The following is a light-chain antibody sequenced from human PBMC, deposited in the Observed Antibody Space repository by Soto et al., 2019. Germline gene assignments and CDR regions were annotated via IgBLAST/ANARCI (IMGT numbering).Light chain of an antibody. CDR1: QSISSW. CDR2: DAS. CDR3: QQYNNYT. Sequence: DIQMTQSPSTLSASVGDRVTITCRASQSISSWLAWYQQKPGKAPKLLIYDASSLESGVPSRFSGSESGTEFTLTISSLQPDDFATYYCQQYNNYTFGGGTKVEIK. V-gene: IGKV1-5*01. J-gene: IGKJ4*01.